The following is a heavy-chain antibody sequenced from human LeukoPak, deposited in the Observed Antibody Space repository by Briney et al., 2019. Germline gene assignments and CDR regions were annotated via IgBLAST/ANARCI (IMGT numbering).Heavy chain of an antibody. CDR3: ARSQLAEGDFDY. CDR2: INPNSGGT. J-gene: IGHJ4*02. D-gene: IGHD3-16*01. Sequence: ASVKVSCKASGYTFTGYYMHWVRQAPGQGLEWMGWINPNSGGTNYAQKFQGWVTMTRNTSISTAYMELSRLRSDDTAAYYCARSQLAEGDFDYWGQGTLVTVSS. V-gene: IGHV1-2*04. CDR1: GYTFTGYY.